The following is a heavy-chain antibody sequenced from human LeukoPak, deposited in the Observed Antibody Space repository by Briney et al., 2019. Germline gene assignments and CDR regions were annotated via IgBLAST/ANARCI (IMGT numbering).Heavy chain of an antibody. Sequence: GGSLRLSCAASGFTFSNYWMSWVRQAPGRGLEWVANIKQDGSEKYYVDSVTGRFTISRDNAKNSLYLQMNSLRPEDTAVYYCVRWATSFDFRGQGTLVTVSS. V-gene: IGHV3-7*01. D-gene: IGHD6-6*01. CDR1: GFTFSNYW. CDR2: IKQDGSEK. CDR3: VRWATSFDF. J-gene: IGHJ4*02.